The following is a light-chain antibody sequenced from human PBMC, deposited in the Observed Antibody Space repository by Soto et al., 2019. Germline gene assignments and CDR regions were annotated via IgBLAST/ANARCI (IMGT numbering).Light chain of an antibody. CDR2: AAS. CDR3: QQYYSYPGT. Sequence: AIRMTQSPSSLSASTGDRVTITCRASQGISSYLAWYQQKPGKAPKLLIYAASTLQSGVPSRFSGSGSGTDFTLTSNCLQSEDFATYYCQQYYSYPGTFGPGTKVDIK. V-gene: IGKV1-8*01. J-gene: IGKJ3*01. CDR1: QGISSY.